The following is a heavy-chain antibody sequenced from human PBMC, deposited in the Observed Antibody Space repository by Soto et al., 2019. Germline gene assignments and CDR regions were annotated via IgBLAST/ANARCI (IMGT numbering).Heavy chain of an antibody. CDR2: IRSKAYGGTT. J-gene: IGHJ4*02. Sequence: GGSLRLSCTASGFTFGDYAMSWFRQAPGKGLEWVGFIRSKAYGGTTEYAASVKGRFTISRDDSKSIAYLQMNSLKTEDTAVYYCTRGLPDIVVVVAATSSSFDYWGQGTLVTVSS. D-gene: IGHD2-15*01. CDR1: GFTFGDYA. CDR3: TRGLPDIVVVVAATSSSFDY. V-gene: IGHV3-49*03.